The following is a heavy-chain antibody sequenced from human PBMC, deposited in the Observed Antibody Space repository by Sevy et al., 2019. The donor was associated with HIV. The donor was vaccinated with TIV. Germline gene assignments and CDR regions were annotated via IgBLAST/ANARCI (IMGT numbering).Heavy chain of an antibody. CDR2: IIAVFGTT. J-gene: IGHJ4*01. V-gene: IGHV1-69*13. CDR1: GGIFRSNA. CDR3: ARGKYYYVSGSCDY. D-gene: IGHD3-10*01. Sequence: ASVKVSCKASGGIFRSNAISWVRQAPGQGLEWMGGIIAVFGTTNYAQKFQGRVTVTADESRSTAYMELSSLRSEDTAVYYCARGKYYYVSGSCDYWGQGTQVTVSS.